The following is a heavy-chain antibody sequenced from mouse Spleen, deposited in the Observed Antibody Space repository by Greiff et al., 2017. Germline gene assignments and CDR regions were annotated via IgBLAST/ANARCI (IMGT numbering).Heavy chain of an antibody. J-gene: IGHJ4*01. CDR2: INYDGSST. V-gene: IGHV5-16*01. D-gene: IGHD2-3*01. CDR3: ARVDGSYYYAMDY. Sequence: EVKLVESEGGLVQPGSSMKLSCTASGFTFSDYYMAWVRQVPEKGLEWVANINYDGSSTYYLDSLKSRFIISRDNAKNILYLQMSSLKSEDTATYYCARVDGSYYYAMDYWGQGTSVTVSS. CDR1: GFTFSDYY.